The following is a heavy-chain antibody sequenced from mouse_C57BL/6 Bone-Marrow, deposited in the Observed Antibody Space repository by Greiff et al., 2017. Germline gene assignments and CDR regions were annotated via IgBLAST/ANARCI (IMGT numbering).Heavy chain of an antibody. CDR3: ASSRGSSDWFAY. J-gene: IGHJ3*01. Sequence: EVQLQQSGPELVKPGASVKISCKASGYTFTDYYMKWVKQRHGPSLEWIGAIHPNNGGTSSNHKFKGKATLTVDKSSSTAYMELRSLTSEDSAAYYCASSRGSSDWFAYWGQGTLVTVSA. D-gene: IGHD1-1*01. CDR2: IHPNNGGT. CDR1: GYTFTDYY. V-gene: IGHV1-26*01.